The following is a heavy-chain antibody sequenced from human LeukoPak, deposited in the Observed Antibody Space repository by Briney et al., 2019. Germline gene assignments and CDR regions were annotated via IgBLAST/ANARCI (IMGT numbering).Heavy chain of an antibody. Sequence: SETLSLTCTVSGGSISSYYWSWIRQPPGKGLEWIGYIYYSGSTNYNPTLKSRVTISVDTSKNQFSLKLNSVTAADTAVYYCARGRGAGYDSEDYWGQGTLVTVSS. CDR1: GGSISSYY. V-gene: IGHV4-59*01. J-gene: IGHJ4*02. CDR3: ARGRGAGYDSEDY. CDR2: IYYSGST. D-gene: IGHD5-12*01.